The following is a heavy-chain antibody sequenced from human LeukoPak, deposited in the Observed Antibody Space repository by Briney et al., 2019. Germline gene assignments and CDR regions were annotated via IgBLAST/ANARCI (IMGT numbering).Heavy chain of an antibody. Sequence: GASVKVSCKASGYTFTSYDINWVRQATGQGLEWMGWMNPNSGNTGYAQKFQGRVTITRNTSISTAYMGLSSLRSEDTAVYYCARRGDDFWSGYHYYYMDVWGKGTTVTVSS. V-gene: IGHV1-8*03. CDR1: GYTFTSYD. J-gene: IGHJ6*03. CDR2: MNPNSGNT. CDR3: ARRGDDFWSGYHYYYMDV. D-gene: IGHD3-3*01.